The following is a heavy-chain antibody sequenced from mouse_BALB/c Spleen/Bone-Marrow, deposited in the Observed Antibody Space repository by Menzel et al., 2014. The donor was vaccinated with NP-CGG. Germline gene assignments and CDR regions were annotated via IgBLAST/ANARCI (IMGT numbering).Heavy chain of an antibody. V-gene: IGHV3-6*02. CDR3: SRERTEGAMDS. Sequence: EVQLQQSGPGLVKPSQSLSLTCSVTGYSITSGYYWNWIRQFPGNRLEWMGYISYDGSNNYNPSLKNRVSITRDTPKNQFFLRLISVTAEDSATYYCSRERTEGAMDSWGQGTSVTVSS. CDR1: GYSITSGYY. CDR2: ISYDGSN. J-gene: IGHJ4*01.